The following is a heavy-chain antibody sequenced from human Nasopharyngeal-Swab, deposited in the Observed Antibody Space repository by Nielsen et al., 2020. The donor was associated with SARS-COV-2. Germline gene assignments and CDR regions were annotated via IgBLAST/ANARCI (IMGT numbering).Heavy chain of an antibody. CDR3: ARDAPAHYGAFY. CDR2: IAHDASNE. D-gene: IGHD4-17*01. Sequence: PGKGLEWAAFIAHDASNEYYGDSVKGRFSISRDSSKNTLYLQMDSLRGEDTAVYYCARDAPAHYGAFYWGRGTLVTVSS. V-gene: IGHV3-30*03. J-gene: IGHJ4*02.